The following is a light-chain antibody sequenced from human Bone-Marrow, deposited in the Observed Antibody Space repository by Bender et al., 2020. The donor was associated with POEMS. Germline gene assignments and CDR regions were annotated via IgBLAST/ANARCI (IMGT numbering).Light chain of an antibody. V-gene: IGLV2-14*03. J-gene: IGLJ1*01. Sequence: QSALTQPASVSESPGQSITISCTGSSSDVGDYDYVAWYQQHPGKAPKLIIYDVTNRPSGVSFRFSGSKSGNTASLTISGLRAEDEADYYCSSYTSSSSSVFGTGTKVTVL. CDR1: SSDVGDYDY. CDR3: SSYTSSSSSV. CDR2: DVT.